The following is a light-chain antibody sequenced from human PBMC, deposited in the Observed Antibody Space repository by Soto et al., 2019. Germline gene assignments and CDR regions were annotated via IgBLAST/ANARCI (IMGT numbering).Light chain of an antibody. V-gene: IGKV1-5*03. Sequence: DIQMTQSPSTLSATVGDRVTITCRASQNINSWLAWYQQKPGKAPKLLIYKASSLESGVPSRFSGSGSGTEFTLTINSLQPDDFATYYCQQYNDYSGTFGQGTKVEIK. CDR2: KAS. CDR1: QNINSW. CDR3: QQYNDYSGT. J-gene: IGKJ1*01.